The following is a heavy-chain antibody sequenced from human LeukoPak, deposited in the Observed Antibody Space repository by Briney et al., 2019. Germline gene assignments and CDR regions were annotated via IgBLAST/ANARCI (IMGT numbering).Heavy chain of an antibody. CDR1: GGSISSGSYY. V-gene: IGHV4-61*02. CDR2: IYTSGST. Sequence: TLSLTCTVSGGSISSGSYYWSWTRQPAGKGLEWIGRIYTSGSTNYNPSLKSRVTISVDTSKNQFSLKLSSVTAADTAVYYCARGGRYLDYWGQGTLVTVSS. J-gene: IGHJ4*02. CDR3: ARGGRYLDY.